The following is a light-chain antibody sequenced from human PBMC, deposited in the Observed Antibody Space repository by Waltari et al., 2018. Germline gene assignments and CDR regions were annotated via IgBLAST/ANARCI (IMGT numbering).Light chain of an antibody. Sequence: SYELTQPLSVSVALGQTVKMTCEGNNIGSKNVYWYQQKPGQAPVLVIYSDSDRPSGIPGRFSGSNSGNTATLTISRAQVVDEADYYCQVWDSRTYVFGTGTKVTVL. V-gene: IGLV3-9*01. CDR2: SDS. CDR1: NIGSKN. J-gene: IGLJ1*01. CDR3: QVWDSRTYV.